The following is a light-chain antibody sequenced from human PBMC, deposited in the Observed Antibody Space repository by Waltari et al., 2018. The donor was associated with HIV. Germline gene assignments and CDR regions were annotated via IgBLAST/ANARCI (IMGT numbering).Light chain of an antibody. Sequence: EIVMTQSPATLSVSPGERATLSCRASQSVSSDLAWYQQKPGQAPRLLIYDASSRATGIPDRFSGSGSGTDFTLTISSLQSEDFAVYYCQQYNNWPPITFGQGTRLDIK. V-gene: IGKV3D-15*01. CDR2: DAS. CDR3: QQYNNWPPIT. J-gene: IGKJ5*01. CDR1: QSVSSD.